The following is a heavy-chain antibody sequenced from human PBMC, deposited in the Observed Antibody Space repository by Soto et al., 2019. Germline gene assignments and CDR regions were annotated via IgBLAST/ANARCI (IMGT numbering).Heavy chain of an antibody. CDR3: ARDTPPTDY. CDR2: ISAYNTNT. J-gene: IGHJ4*02. Sequence: QVQLVQSGAEVKKPGASVKVSCKTSGYTFTSYHISWLRQAPGQGLEWMGWISAYNTNTNYAQKFQGRVTKTTDTLTSTAYMEPRSLRSDDTAVYYCARDTPPTDYWGQGTLVTVSS. V-gene: IGHV1-18*01. CDR1: GYTFTSYH.